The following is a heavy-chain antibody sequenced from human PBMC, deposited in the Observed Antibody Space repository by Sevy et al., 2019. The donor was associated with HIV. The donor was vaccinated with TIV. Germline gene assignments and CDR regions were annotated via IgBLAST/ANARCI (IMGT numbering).Heavy chain of an antibody. CDR1: GFTFGSYW. CDR2: IKEDGSGR. Sequence: GESLKISCAASGFTFGSYWMTWVRQAPGKGLEWVAIIKEDGSGRFYVDSVRGRFTVSRDNAKKTLYLQMNNLRGEDTALYYCARLYSSSSGRGLDNWGQGALVTVSS. D-gene: IGHD6-6*01. V-gene: IGHV3-7*01. CDR3: ARLYSSSSGRGLDN. J-gene: IGHJ4*02.